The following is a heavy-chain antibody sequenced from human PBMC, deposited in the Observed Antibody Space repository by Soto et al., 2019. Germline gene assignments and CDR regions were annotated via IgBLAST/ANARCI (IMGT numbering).Heavy chain of an antibody. CDR3: AHRILRTVFGLVTTTAIYFDF. V-gene: IGHV2-5*02. D-gene: IGHD3-3*01. Sequence: QITLNESGPTVVKPAETLTLTCSFSGFSLTTSGVGVGWIRQSPGKAPEWLALIYWDDDKRYSASLKSRLTITEDTSTNQVVLTMASVGPADTATYYCAHRILRTVFGLVTTTAIYFDFWGQGTPVVVSS. J-gene: IGHJ4*02. CDR2: IYWDDDK. CDR1: GFSLTTSGVG.